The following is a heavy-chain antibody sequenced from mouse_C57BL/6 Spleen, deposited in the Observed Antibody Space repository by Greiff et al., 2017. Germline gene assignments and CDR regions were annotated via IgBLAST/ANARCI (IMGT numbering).Heavy chain of an antibody. D-gene: IGHD2-2*01. CDR2: IYPGSGST. V-gene: IGHV1-55*01. J-gene: IGHJ2*01. CDR3: ARVEGYDPLYYFDY. CDR1: GYTFTSYW. Sequence: QVQLQQPGAELVKPGASVKMSCKASGYTFTSYWITWVKQRPGQGLEWIGDIYPGSGSTNYNEKFKSKATLTVDTSSSTAYMQLSSLASEDSAVXYCARVEGYDPLYYFDYWGQGTTLTVSS.